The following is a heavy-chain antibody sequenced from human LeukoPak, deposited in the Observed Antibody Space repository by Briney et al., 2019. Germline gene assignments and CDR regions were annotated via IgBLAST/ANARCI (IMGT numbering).Heavy chain of an antibody. CDR2: IYYSGST. CDR3: ARGGYGDYGLFDY. Sequence: SQTLSLTCTVSGGSISSGGYYWSWIRQHPGKGLEWIGYIYYSGSTYYNPSLKSRVTISVDTSKNQFSLWLSSVTAADTAVYYCARGGYGDYGLFDYWGQGTLVTVSS. D-gene: IGHD4-17*01. V-gene: IGHV4-31*03. J-gene: IGHJ4*02. CDR1: GGSISSGGYY.